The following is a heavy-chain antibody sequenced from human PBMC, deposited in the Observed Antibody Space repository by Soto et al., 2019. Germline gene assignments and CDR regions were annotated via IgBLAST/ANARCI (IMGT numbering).Heavy chain of an antibody. J-gene: IGHJ4*02. CDR1: SASLSSVNW. Sequence: QVQLQESGPGLVTPSGTLSLTCAVSSASLSSVNWWSWVRQSPGSGLEWIGQIDHSGGTQYNPSLQSRVTISVDKSKNQLSLNLYSVIAADTALYYCARHSDKTQGDWGQGILVTVSS. CDR3: ARHSDKTQGD. V-gene: IGHV4-4*02. CDR2: IDHSGGT.